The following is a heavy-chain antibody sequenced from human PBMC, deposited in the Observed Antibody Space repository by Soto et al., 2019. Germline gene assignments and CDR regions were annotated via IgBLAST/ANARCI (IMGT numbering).Heavy chain of an antibody. CDR3: ARGRRYYYDSSGIIDY. CDR1: GGSFSGYY. D-gene: IGHD3-22*01. CDR2: INQSGST. Sequence: QVQLQQWGAGLLKPSETLSLTCAVYGGSFSGYYWSWIRQPPGKGLEWLGEINQSGSTNYNPSLKSRVTISLGTSTNQFSLMLSSVTDAYTAVYFCARGRRYYYDSSGIIDYWGQGTLVTVSS. V-gene: IGHV4-34*01. J-gene: IGHJ4*02.